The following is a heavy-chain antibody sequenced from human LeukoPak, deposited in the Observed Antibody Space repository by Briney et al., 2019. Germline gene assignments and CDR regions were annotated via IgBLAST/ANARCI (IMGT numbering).Heavy chain of an antibody. CDR1: GFTFSSHA. J-gene: IGHJ4*02. CDR3: AKDWPVSGDHYSPFDY. D-gene: IGHD4-11*01. CDR2: ISRSGTNT. Sequence: PGGSLRLSCAASGFTFSSHAMSWVRQAPGRGLEWVAAISRSGTNTYYVDSVKGRFTISRDSSKHTLHLQMDSLGAEDTAVYYCAKDWPVSGDHYSPFDYWGQGTLVTVSS. V-gene: IGHV3-23*01.